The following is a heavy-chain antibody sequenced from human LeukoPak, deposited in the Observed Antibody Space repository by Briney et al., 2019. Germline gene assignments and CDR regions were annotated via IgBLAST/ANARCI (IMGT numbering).Heavy chain of an antibody. CDR3: ARGVVVPAAIPFDP. CDR2: ISSSGSTI. D-gene: IGHD2-2*01. CDR1: GFTFSDYY. J-gene: IGHJ5*02. V-gene: IGHV3-11*01. Sequence: GGSLRLSCAASGFTFSDYYMSWIRQAPGKGLEWVSYISSSGSTIYYADSVKGRFTISRDNAKNSLYLQMNSLRAEDTAVYYCARGVVVPAAIPFDPWGQGTLVTVSS.